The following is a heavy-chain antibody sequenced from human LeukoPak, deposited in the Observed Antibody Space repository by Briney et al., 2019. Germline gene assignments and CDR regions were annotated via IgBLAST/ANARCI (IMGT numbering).Heavy chain of an antibody. CDR1: GYSISSGYY. Sequence: PSETLSLTCTVSGYSISSGYYWGWIRQPPGKGLEWIGSIYHSGSTYYNPSLKSRVTISVDTSKNQFSLKLSSVTAADTAVYYCARGLVEMATSYFDYWGQGTLVTVSS. J-gene: IGHJ4*02. D-gene: IGHD5-24*01. V-gene: IGHV4-38-2*02. CDR2: IYHSGST. CDR3: ARGLVEMATSYFDY.